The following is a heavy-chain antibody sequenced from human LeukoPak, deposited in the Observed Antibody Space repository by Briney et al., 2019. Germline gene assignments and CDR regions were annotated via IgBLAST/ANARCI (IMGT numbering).Heavy chain of an antibody. V-gene: IGHV3-48*01. J-gene: IGHJ6*03. CDR3: ASSSSYGDSYYYYMDV. D-gene: IGHD3-16*01. CDR2: ISSSGDTI. Sequence: GGSLRLSCVTSGFTFSNYDINWVRQAPGKGLEWISYISSSGDTIKYADSVKGRFSISRDNGKNSLFLQMNGLRAEDTAVYYCASSSSYGDSYYYYMDVWGKGTTVTVSS. CDR1: GFTFSNYD.